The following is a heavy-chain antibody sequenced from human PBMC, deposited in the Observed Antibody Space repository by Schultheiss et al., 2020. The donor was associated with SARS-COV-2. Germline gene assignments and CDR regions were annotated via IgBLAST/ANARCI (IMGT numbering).Heavy chain of an antibody. CDR2: IYPGDSDT. V-gene: IGHV5-51*01. J-gene: IGHJ3*02. CDR1: GYSFTSYW. D-gene: IGHD6-6*01. CDR3: ARRLAARRSAAFDI. Sequence: GGSLRLSCKGSGYSFTSYWIGWVRQMPGKGLEWMGIIYPGDSDTRYSPSFQGQVTISADKSISTAYLQWSSLKASDTAMYYCARRLAARRSAAFDIWGQGTMVTVSS.